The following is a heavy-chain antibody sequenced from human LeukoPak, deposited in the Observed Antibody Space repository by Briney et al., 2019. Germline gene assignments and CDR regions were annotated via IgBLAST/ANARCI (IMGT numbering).Heavy chain of an antibody. Sequence: ASVKVSCKASRYTFSSYDINWVREAAGQGLEWMGWMNPNTGRTGFAQKFQGRLTMTRDTSISTAYMELSSLRSEDTAVYYCARLSQTPDYYSSGGYYYLGYWGEGTPVTVSS. CDR1: RYTFSSYD. V-gene: IGHV1-8*01. CDR2: MNPNTGRT. D-gene: IGHD3-22*01. J-gene: IGHJ4*02. CDR3: ARLSQTPDYYSSGGYYYLGY.